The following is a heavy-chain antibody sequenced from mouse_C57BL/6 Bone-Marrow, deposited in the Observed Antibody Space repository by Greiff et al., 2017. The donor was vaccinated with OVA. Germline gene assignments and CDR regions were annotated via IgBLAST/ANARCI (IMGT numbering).Heavy chain of an antibody. J-gene: IGHJ3*01. Sequence: EVQLQQSGAELVRPGASVKLSCTASGFNIKDDYMHWVKQRPEQGLEWIGWLDPENGDTEYASKFQGKATITADTSSITAYLQLSSLTSEDTAVYYYTTGYFSAYWGQGTLVTVSA. CDR2: LDPENGDT. D-gene: IGHD1-1*01. CDR3: TTGYFSAY. V-gene: IGHV14-4*01. CDR1: GFNIKDDY.